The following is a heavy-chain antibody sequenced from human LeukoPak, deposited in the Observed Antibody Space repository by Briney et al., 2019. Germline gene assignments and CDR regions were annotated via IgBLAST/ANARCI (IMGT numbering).Heavy chain of an antibody. V-gene: IGHV1-8*01. D-gene: IGHD6-13*01. J-gene: IGHJ6*03. CDR2: MNPNSGNT. CDR3: ARVSSSWSSYYYYYYYMDV. Sequence: ASVKVSCKASGYTFTSYDINWVRQATGQGLEWMGWMNPNSGNTGYAQKFQGRVTMTRNTSISTAHMELSSLRSEDTAVYYCARVSSSWSSYYYYYYYMDVWGKGTTVTISS. CDR1: GYTFTSYD.